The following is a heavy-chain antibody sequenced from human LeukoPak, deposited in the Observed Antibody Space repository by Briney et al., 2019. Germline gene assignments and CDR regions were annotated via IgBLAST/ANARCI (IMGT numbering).Heavy chain of an antibody. V-gene: IGHV4-34*01. CDR3: ARQGSYYDSLEGDY. CDR2: INHTGST. Sequence: PSETLSLTCAVYGESFTTFYWGWIRQTPGKGLEWIGEINHTGSTNYNPSLKSRVTISIDTSKNQFSLKLNSVTAADTAVYYCARQGSYYDSLEGDYWGQGTLVTVSS. CDR1: GESFTTFY. J-gene: IGHJ4*02. D-gene: IGHD3-22*01.